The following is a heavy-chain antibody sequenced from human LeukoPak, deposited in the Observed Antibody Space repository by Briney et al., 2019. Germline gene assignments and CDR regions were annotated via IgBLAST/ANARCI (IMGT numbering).Heavy chain of an antibody. Sequence: ASVKVSCKASGYTFTSYYMHWVRQAPGQGLEWMGIIRPSGGSTSYAQKFQGRVTITADESTSTAYMELSSLRSEDTAVYYCARAPYYYDSSGYYLGPFQHWGQGTLVTVSS. J-gene: IGHJ1*01. D-gene: IGHD3-22*01. CDR2: IRPSGGST. CDR3: ARAPYYYDSSGYYLGPFQH. CDR1: GYTFTSYY. V-gene: IGHV1-46*01.